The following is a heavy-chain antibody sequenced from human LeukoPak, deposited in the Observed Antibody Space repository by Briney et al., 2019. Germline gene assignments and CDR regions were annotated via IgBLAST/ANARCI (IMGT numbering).Heavy chain of an antibody. CDR3: AKDLLGSSAPRYYYYYGMDV. CDR2: ISGSGGST. D-gene: IGHD6-19*01. Sequence: GGSLRLSCAASGFTFSSYWMSWVRQAPGKGLEWVSAISGSGGSTYYADSVKGRFTISRDNSRNTLYLQMNSLRAEDTAVYYCAKDLLGSSAPRYYYYYGMDVWGQGTTVTVSS. CDR1: GFTFSSYW. V-gene: IGHV3-23*01. J-gene: IGHJ6*02.